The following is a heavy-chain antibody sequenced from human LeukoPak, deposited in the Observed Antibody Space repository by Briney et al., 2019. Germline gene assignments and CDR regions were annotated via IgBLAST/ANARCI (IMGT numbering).Heavy chain of an antibody. Sequence: GGSLRLSCSASGFTFSSYSTNWVRQAPGKGLEWVSYISSSSSTIYYADSVKGRFTISRDNAKNSLYLQMNSLRAEDTAVYYCARAKRYCSSTSCRKDAFDIWGQGTMVTVSS. CDR1: GFTFSSYS. D-gene: IGHD2-2*01. V-gene: IGHV3-48*04. CDR3: ARAKRYCSSTSCRKDAFDI. J-gene: IGHJ3*02. CDR2: ISSSSSTI.